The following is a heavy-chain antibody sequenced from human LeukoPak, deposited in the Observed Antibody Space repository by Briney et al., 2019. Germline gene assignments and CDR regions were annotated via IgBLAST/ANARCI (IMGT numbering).Heavy chain of an antibody. V-gene: IGHV1-46*01. Sequence: ASVKVSCKASGYTFTSYYMHWVRQAPGQGLEWMGIINPSGGSTSYAQKFQGRVTMTRDMSTSTVYMELSSLRSDDTAVYYCARPGRYSSSWYYFDYWGQGTLVTVSS. D-gene: IGHD6-13*01. CDR2: INPSGGST. CDR3: ARPGRYSSSWYYFDY. J-gene: IGHJ4*02. CDR1: GYTFTSYY.